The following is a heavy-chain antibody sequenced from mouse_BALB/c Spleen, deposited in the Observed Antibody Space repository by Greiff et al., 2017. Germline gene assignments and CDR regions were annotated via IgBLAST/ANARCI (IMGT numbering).Heavy chain of an antibody. CDR2: IYPGDGDT. CDR1: GYAFSSYW. Sequence: VKLQESGAELVRPGSSVKISCKASGYAFSSYWMNWVKQRPGQGLEWIGQIYPGDGDTNYNGKFKGKATLTADKSSSTAYMQLSSLTSEDSAVYFCARSGNYGYAMDYWGQGTSVTVSS. D-gene: IGHD2-1*01. V-gene: IGHV1-80*01. CDR3: ARSGNYGYAMDY. J-gene: IGHJ4*01.